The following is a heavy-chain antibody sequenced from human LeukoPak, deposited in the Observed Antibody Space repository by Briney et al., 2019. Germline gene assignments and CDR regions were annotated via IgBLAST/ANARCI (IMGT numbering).Heavy chain of an antibody. CDR1: GYTFPIYW. Sequence: GESLKISCQGSGYTFPIYWIGWVRQTPGKGLEWMGIIYPCDSHTIYSPSFQGQVTVSADKSISTAYLQWSSLKASDTAIYYCVRHYRPPQDSRAAKPTGYYYYYMDVWGTGTTVIVSS. D-gene: IGHD3-16*02. CDR3: VRHYRPPQDSRAAKPTGYYYYYMDV. V-gene: IGHV5-51*01. CDR2: IYPCDSHT. J-gene: IGHJ6*03.